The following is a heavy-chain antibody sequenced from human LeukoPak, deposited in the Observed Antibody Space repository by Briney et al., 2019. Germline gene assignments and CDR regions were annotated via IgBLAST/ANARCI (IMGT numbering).Heavy chain of an antibody. CDR1: GFTFSSYW. Sequence: GGSLRLSCAASGFTFSSYWMHWVRQAPGKGLVWVSRANSDGSSTSYADFVKGRFTISRDNAKNTLYLQMNSLRAEDTAVYYCGALGQQLIPWGQGALVTVSS. CDR2: ANSDGSST. J-gene: IGHJ4*02. V-gene: IGHV3-74*01. CDR3: GALGQQLIP. D-gene: IGHD6-13*01.